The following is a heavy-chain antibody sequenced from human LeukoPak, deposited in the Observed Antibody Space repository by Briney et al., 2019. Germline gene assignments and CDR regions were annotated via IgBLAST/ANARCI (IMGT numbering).Heavy chain of an antibody. CDR3: ARDAHSGYDDHFDY. J-gene: IGHJ4*02. V-gene: IGHV4-39*07. D-gene: IGHD5-12*01. CDR2: IYYSGST. CDR1: GGSISSSSYY. Sequence: SETLSLTCTVSGGSISSSSYYWGWIRQPPGKGLEWIGSIYYSGSTYYNPSLKSRVTISVDTSKNQFSLKLSSVTAADTAVYYCARDAHSGYDDHFDYWGQGTLVTVSS.